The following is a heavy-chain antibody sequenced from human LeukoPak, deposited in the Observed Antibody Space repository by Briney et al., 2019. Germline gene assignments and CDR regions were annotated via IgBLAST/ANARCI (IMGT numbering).Heavy chain of an antibody. CDR3: ARAVYYYDSSGYSEGWFDP. CDR1: GYTFTGYY. Sequence: ASVKVSCKASGYTFTGYYMHWVRQAPGQGLEWMGWINPNSGGTNYAQKFQGRVTMTRDTSISTAYMELSRLRSDGTAVYYCARAVYYYDSSGYSEGWFDPWGQGTLVTVSS. D-gene: IGHD3-22*01. V-gene: IGHV1-2*02. CDR2: INPNSGGT. J-gene: IGHJ5*02.